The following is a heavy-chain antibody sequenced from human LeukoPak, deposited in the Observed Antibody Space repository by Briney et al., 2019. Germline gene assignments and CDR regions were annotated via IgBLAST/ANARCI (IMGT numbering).Heavy chain of an antibody. J-gene: IGHJ3*02. CDR3: ARSGSSISDPNDDAFDI. Sequence: GASVKVSCKASGYTFTSYGISWVRQAPGQGLEWMGWISAYNGNTNYAQKLQGRVTMTTDTSTSTAYMELRSLRSDDTAVYYCARSGSSISDPNDDAFDIWGQGTMVTVSS. CDR1: GYTFTSYG. CDR2: ISAYNGNT. D-gene: IGHD3-10*01. V-gene: IGHV1-18*01.